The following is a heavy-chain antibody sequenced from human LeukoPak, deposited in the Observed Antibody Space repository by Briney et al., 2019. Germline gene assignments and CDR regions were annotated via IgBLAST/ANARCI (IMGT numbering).Heavy chain of an antibody. CDR2: ISSSSSYI. Sequence: PGGSLRLSCAASGFTFSSYSMNWVRPAPGKRLELVSSISSSSSYIYYEDSVKGRFTICRDNAKNSLVQQSNIMRADYTAVDYGARASYFDYWGQGTLVTVSS. J-gene: IGHJ4*02. CDR1: GFTFSSYS. V-gene: IGHV3-21*04. CDR3: ARASYFDY.